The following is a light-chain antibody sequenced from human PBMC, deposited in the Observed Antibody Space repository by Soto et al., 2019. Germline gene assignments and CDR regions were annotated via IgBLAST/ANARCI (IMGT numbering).Light chain of an antibody. CDR1: SGHSSYA. J-gene: IGLJ2*01. CDR3: QTWGTDIVV. Sequence: QTVVTQSPSASASLGASVKLTCTLSSGHSSYAITWHQQQPEKGPHYLMKLNSDGSHTKGDGIPDRFSGSSSGAERYLTISSLQSEDEADYYCQTWGTDIVVFGGGTMLTVL. CDR2: LNSDGSH. V-gene: IGLV4-69*01.